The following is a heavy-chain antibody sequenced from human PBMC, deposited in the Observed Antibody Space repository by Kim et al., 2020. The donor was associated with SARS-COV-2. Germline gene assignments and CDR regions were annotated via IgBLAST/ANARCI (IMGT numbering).Heavy chain of an antibody. CDR3: AKGGHDILTGLIGGAFDY. CDR1: GFTFDDYA. D-gene: IGHD3-9*01. Sequence: GGSLRLSCAASGFTFDDYAMHWVRQAPGKGLEWVSGISWNSGSIGYADSVKGRFTISRDNAKNSLYLQMNSLRAEDTALYYCAKGGHDILTGLIGGAFDYWGQGTLVTVSS. V-gene: IGHV3-9*01. CDR2: ISWNSGSI. J-gene: IGHJ4*02.